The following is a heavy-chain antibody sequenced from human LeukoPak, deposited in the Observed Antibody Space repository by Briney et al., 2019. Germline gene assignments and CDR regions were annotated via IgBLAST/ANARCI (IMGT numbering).Heavy chain of an antibody. CDR3: ASHCSSTSCNYY. CDR1: GFTFSSYA. CDR2: ISGSGANT. Sequence: GSLRLSCAASGFTFSSYAMSWVRQAPGKGLEWVSAISGSGANTYYADSVKGRFTISRDNSKNTLYLQMNSLRAEDTAVYYCASHCSSTSCNYYWGQGTLVTVSS. V-gene: IGHV3-23*01. J-gene: IGHJ4*02. D-gene: IGHD2-2*01.